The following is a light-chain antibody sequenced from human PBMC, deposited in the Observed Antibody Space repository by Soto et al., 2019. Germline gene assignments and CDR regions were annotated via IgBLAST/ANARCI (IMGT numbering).Light chain of an antibody. J-gene: IGKJ4*01. Sequence: EVVMTQSPGTLSVSLGESATLSCRASQSVDGYLAWYQQKPGQAPRLLIYGASTRATGVTARFRGGGSGTEFTLTISSLQSEDSAVYYCQKYNSAPLTFGGGTKVEIK. V-gene: IGKV3-15*01. CDR1: QSVDGY. CDR3: QKYNSAPLT. CDR2: GAS.